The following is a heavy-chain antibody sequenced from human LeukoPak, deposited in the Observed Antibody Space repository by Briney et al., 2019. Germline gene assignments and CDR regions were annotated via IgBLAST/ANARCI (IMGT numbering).Heavy chain of an antibody. V-gene: IGHV4-39*07. Sequence: PSETLSLTCTVSGGSISSSSYYWGWIRQPPGKGLEWIGSIYYSGSTYYNPSLKSRVTISVDTSKNQFSLKLSSVTAADTAVYYCARSYLGKQWLVRVPDAFDIWGQGTMVTVSS. CDR3: ARSYLGKQWLVRVPDAFDI. D-gene: IGHD6-19*01. CDR1: GGSISSSSYY. J-gene: IGHJ3*02. CDR2: IYYSGST.